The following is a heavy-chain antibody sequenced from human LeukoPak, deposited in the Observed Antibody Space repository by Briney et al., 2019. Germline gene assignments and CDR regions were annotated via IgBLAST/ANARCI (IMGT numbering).Heavy chain of an antibody. V-gene: IGHV3-53*01. CDR2: IYSGGST. J-gene: IGHJ6*03. D-gene: IGHD5-12*01. CDR3: ARNSGYDLGYYYYYYMDV. CDR1: GFTFSSYS. Sequence: GGSLRLSCAASGFTFSSYSMNWVRQAPGKGLEWVSVIYSGGSTYYADSVKGRFTISRDNPKNTLYLQMNSLRAEDTAVYYCARNSGYDLGYYYYYYMDVWGKGTTVTISS.